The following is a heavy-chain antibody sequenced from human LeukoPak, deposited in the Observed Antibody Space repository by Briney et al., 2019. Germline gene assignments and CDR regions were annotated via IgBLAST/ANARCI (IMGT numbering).Heavy chain of an antibody. CDR3: ARDSGDYYYYYGMDV. CDR2: IYYSGST. V-gene: IGHV4-59*01. J-gene: IGHJ6*02. D-gene: IGHD7-27*01. CDR1: GGSISSYY. Sequence: SETLSLTCTVSGGSISSYYWSWIRQPPGKGLEWIGYIYYSGSTNYNPSLKSRVTISVDTSKNQFSLKLSSVTAADTAVYYCARDSGDYYYYYGMDVWSQGTTVTVSS.